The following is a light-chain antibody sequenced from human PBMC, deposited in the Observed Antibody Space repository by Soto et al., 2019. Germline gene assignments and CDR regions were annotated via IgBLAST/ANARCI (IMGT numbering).Light chain of an antibody. J-gene: IGLJ2*01. Sequence: QLVLTQSPSASASLGASVKLTCTLSSGHSSDAIAWHQKKPEKGPRFLMNLNSDGSHTTGDGIPDRFSGSTSGAERYLTISSLQSEDEADYYCQTWGTGIVIFGGGTKLTVL. CDR3: QTWGTGIVI. CDR2: LNSDGSH. CDR1: SGHSSDA. V-gene: IGLV4-69*01.